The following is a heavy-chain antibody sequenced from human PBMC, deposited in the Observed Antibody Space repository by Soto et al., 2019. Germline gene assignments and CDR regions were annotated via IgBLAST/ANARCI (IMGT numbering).Heavy chain of an antibody. D-gene: IGHD6-19*01. CDR3: AKAVAGDYYYGMDV. CDR2: ISGSGGST. Sequence: GGSLRLSCAASGFTFSSYAMSWVRQAPGKGLEWVSAISGSGGSTYYADSVKGRFTISRDNSKNTLYLQMNSLRAEDTAVYYCAKAVAGDYYYGMDVWGQGTTVTVSS. J-gene: IGHJ6*02. V-gene: IGHV3-23*01. CDR1: GFTFSSYA.